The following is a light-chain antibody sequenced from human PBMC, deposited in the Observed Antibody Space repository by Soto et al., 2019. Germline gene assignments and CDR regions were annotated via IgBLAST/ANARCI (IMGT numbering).Light chain of an antibody. CDR2: GNS. V-gene: IGLV1-40*01. CDR3: QSYDSSLSGWV. J-gene: IGLJ3*02. Sequence: QSVLTQPPSVSGAPGQRVTISCTGSSSNIGAVYDVHWYQQLPGTAPKLLIYGNSNRPSGVPDRFSGSKSGTSASLAITGLQAEDEADYYCQSYDSSLSGWVFGGGTKVNVL. CDR1: SSNIGAVYD.